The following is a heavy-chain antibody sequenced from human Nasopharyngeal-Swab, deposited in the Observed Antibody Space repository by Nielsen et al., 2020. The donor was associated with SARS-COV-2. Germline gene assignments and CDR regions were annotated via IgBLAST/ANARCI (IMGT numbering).Heavy chain of an antibody. J-gene: IGHJ2*01. V-gene: IGHV4-30-4*01. Sequence: SETLSLTCTVSGGSISIGDYYWSWIRQPPGKGLEWIGYIYYSGSTYYNPSLKSRVTISVDTSQNQFALKLSSVTAADTAVYHCARSGIYGGGVVTGWYFDLWGRGTLVTVSS. D-gene: IGHD2-21*02. CDR3: ARSGIYGGGVVTGWYFDL. CDR2: IYYSGST. CDR1: GGSISIGDYY.